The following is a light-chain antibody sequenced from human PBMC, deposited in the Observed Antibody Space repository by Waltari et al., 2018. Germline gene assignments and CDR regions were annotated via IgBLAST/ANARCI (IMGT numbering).Light chain of an antibody. CDR2: EKN. CDR1: SSIIGNDY. CDR3: GTWDTSLSAWI. J-gene: IGLJ2*01. Sequence: QSVLTQPPSVSAAPGQKVTISCSGSSSIIGNDYVSWYQQLPGTAPKLFIYEKNKRPSGIPDRFSGSKSGTSATLGITGLQTGDEADYYCGTWDTSLSAWIFGGGTKLTVL. V-gene: IGLV1-51*02.